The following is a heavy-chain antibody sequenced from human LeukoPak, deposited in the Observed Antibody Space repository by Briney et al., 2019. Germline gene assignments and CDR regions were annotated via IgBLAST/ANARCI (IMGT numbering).Heavy chain of an antibody. CDR2: IYSGGST. Sequence: GGSLRLSCAASGFTFSYYSMNWVRQAPGKGLEWVSVIYSGGSTYYADSVKGRFTISRDNSKNTLYLQMNSLRAEDTAVYYCARDRVVVTAIRYYYYGMDVWGQGTTVTVSS. CDR3: ARDRVVVTAIRYYYYGMDV. D-gene: IGHD2-21*02. V-gene: IGHV3-53*01. CDR1: GFTFSYYS. J-gene: IGHJ6*02.